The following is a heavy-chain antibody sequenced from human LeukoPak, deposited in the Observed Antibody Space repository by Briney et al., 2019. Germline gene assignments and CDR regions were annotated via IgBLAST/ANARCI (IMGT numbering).Heavy chain of an antibody. CDR2: IKSKTDGGTT. Sequence: GGSLRLSCAASGCTFSNAWMSWVRQAPGKGLEWVGRIKSKTDGGTTDYAAPVKGRFTISRDDSKNTLYLQMNSLKTEDTAVYYCTTDVEYYDSSGYYYDAEYFQHWGQGTLVTVSS. J-gene: IGHJ1*01. D-gene: IGHD3-22*01. V-gene: IGHV3-15*01. CDR1: GCTFSNAW. CDR3: TTDVEYYDSSGYYYDAEYFQH.